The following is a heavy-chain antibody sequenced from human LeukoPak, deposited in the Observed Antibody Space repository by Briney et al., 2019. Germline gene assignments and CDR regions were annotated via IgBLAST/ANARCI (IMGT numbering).Heavy chain of an antibody. J-gene: IGHJ6*02. V-gene: IGHV3-30-3*01. CDR2: ISYDGSNK. CDR1: GFTFSSYA. D-gene: IGHD2-2*01. Sequence: GGSLRLSCAASGFTFSSYAMHWVRQAPGNGLEWVAVISYDGSNKYYADSVKGRFTISRDNSKNTLYLQMNSLRAEDTAVYYCASPTIVVVPADYYYGMDVWGQGTTVTVSS. CDR3: ASPTIVVVPADYYYGMDV.